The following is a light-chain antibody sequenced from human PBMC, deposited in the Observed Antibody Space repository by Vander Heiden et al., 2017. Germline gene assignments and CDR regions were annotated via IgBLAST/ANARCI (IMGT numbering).Light chain of an antibody. J-gene: IGKJ1*01. CDR2: AAS. V-gene: IGKV1-9*01. Sequence: IQLTPSPSSLSASVGDIVPITCRASQGISSYLAWYQQTPGKAPKLMIYAASTSQSGVPSRFSGSGAGTDFTLTISSLHPEDFATYYCQQLNSYPRTFGQGTKVEIK. CDR3: QQLNSYPRT. CDR1: QGISSY.